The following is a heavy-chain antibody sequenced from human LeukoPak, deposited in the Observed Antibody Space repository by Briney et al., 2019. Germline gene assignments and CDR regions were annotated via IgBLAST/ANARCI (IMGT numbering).Heavy chain of an antibody. CDR2: IIPILGTA. V-gene: IGHV1-69*13. D-gene: IGHD3-10*01. J-gene: IGHJ4*02. CDR1: GGTFSSYA. Sequence: SVKVSCKASGGTFSSYAISWVRQAPGQGLEWMGGIIPILGTANYAQKFQGRVTITADESTSTAHMELSSLRSEDTAVYYCASGGGFGELQVDYWGQGTLVTVSS. CDR3: ASGGGFGELQVDY.